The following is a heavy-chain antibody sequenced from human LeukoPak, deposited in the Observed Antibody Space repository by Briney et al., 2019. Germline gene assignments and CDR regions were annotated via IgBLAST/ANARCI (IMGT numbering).Heavy chain of an antibody. CDR2: INHSGRT. CDR3: ARGPPPDFDC. Sequence: SETLSLTCAVYGGSFSGYYWNWIRQPPGKGLEWIGEINHSGRTNYNASLKSRVTISEDTSKNQFSLKLSSVTAADTAVYYCARGPPPDFDCWGQGTLVTVSS. V-gene: IGHV4-34*01. CDR1: GGSFSGYY. J-gene: IGHJ4*02.